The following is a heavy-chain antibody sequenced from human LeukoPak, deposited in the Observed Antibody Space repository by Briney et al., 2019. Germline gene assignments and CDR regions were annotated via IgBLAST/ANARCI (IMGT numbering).Heavy chain of an antibody. CDR2: IWYDGSNK. CDR3: AREMTSSSKYYFDY. J-gene: IGHJ4*02. D-gene: IGHD6-6*01. Sequence: PGGSLRLSCAAAGFTFSSYGMHWVRQAPGKGLEWVAVIWYDGSNKYYADSVKGRFTISRDNSKNTLYLQMNSLRAEDTAVYYCAREMTSSSKYYFDYWGQGTLVTVSS. V-gene: IGHV3-33*01. CDR1: GFTFSSYG.